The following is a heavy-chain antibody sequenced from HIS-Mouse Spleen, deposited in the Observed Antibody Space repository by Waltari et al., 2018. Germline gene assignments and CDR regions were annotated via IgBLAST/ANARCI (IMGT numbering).Heavy chain of an antibody. V-gene: IGHV4-39*07. J-gene: IGHJ2*01. D-gene: IGHD6-13*01. CDR3: AREIPYSSSWYDWYFDL. CDR2: IYYSGSA. Sequence: QLQLQESGPGLVKPSATLSLTCTVSGGSISSSSYYWGWIRQPPGKGLAWIGSIYYSGSAYYHPSLKSRVTISVDTSKNQFSLKLSSVTAADTAVYYCAREIPYSSSWYDWYFDLWGRGTLVTVSS. CDR1: GGSISSSSYY.